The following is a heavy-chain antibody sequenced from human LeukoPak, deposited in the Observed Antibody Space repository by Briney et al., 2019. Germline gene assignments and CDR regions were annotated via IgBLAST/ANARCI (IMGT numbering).Heavy chain of an antibody. CDR3: ARGFLEWSSSTPYNWFDP. Sequence: PSETLSLTRAVSGYSISSRYYWGWIRQPPGKGLEWIGNIYHSGSTYYNPSLKSRVTMSVDTSKNQFSLKLSSVTAADTAVYYCARGFLEWSSSTPYNWFDPWGQGTLVTVSS. V-gene: IGHV4-38-2*01. CDR2: IYHSGST. J-gene: IGHJ5*02. CDR1: GYSISSRYY. D-gene: IGHD3-3*01.